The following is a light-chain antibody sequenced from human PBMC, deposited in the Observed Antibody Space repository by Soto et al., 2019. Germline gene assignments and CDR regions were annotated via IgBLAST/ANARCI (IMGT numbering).Light chain of an antibody. J-gene: IGKJ5*01. V-gene: IGKV3-15*01. CDR3: QQYNNWPPIT. CDR1: QSVSNN. CDR2: YAS. Sequence: EIMMTQSPATLSVSPGERATLSCRASQSVSNNFAWYQQKPGQAPRLLIYYASTRATGIPARFSGSGSGTDFTLTSSSLQSEDFALYYCQQYNNWPPITLGQGKRLEIK.